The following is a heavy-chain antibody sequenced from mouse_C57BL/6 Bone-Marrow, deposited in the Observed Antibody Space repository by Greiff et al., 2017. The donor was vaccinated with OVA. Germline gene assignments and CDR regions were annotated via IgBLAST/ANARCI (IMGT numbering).Heavy chain of an antibody. CDR3: ARGHYYGSSYDWYFDV. V-gene: IGHV1-47*01. J-gene: IGHJ1*03. CDR2: FHPYNDDT. Sequence: VQLQQSGAELVKPGASVKMSCKASGYTFTTYPIEWMKQNHGKSLEWIGNFHPYNDDTKYNEKFKGKATLTVEKSSSTVYLELSRLTSDDSAVYYCARGHYYGSSYDWYFDVWGTGTTVTVSS. D-gene: IGHD1-1*01. CDR1: GYTFTTYP.